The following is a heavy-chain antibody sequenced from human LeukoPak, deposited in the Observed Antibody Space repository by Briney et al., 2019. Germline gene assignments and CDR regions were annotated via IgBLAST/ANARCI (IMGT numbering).Heavy chain of an antibody. Sequence: GGSLRLSCAASGLTFSSYSMNWVRQAPGKGLEWISYISSSSSSIYYADSVKGRFTISRDNAKNSLYLQMNSLRDEDTAVYYCARAGGGYNYDDYWGQGTLVTVSS. CDR3: ARAGGGYNYDDY. CDR1: GLTFSSYS. J-gene: IGHJ4*02. V-gene: IGHV3-48*02. D-gene: IGHD5-12*01. CDR2: ISSSSSSI.